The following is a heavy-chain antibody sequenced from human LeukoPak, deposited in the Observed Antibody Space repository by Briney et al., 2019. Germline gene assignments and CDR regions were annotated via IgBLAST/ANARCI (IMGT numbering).Heavy chain of an antibody. J-gene: IGHJ6*04. CDR2: IHYSGIT. D-gene: IGHD3-22*01. Sequence: SETLSLTCSVSGGSMTNYYWTWIRQPPGKGLEWIGHIHYSGITNYNPSLRSRVTISVDPSKNQFSLKLTSVTAADTAVYYCARTYYDSTNYFPPGGVWGKGTTVIVSS. CDR1: GGSMTNYY. CDR3: ARTYYDSTNYFPPGGV. V-gene: IGHV4-59*01.